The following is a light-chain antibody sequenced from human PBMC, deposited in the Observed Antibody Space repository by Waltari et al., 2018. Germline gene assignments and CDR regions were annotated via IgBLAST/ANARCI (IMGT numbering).Light chain of an antibody. J-gene: IGKJ1*01. CDR3: QHYVNLPAT. V-gene: IGKV3-20*01. CDR2: HTS. CDR1: ESVSKY. Sequence: EIVLTQYPDTLSFSPGESATLPCRVSESVSKYLAWYQQKPGQAPRLLIYHTSSRSSGVPDRFSGRGFGTDFSLTINRLEPEEFAVYYCQHYVNLPATFGQGTKLEIK.